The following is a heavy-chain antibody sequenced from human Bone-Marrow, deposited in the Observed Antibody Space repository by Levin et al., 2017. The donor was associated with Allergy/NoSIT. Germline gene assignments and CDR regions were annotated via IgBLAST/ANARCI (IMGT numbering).Heavy chain of an antibody. J-gene: IGHJ6*03. CDR2: IIPIPGTA. Sequence: ASVKVSCKASGGTFSSYSISWVRQAPGQGLEWMGRIIPIPGTADYAHMFQGRVTITADIFTSTAYMEPSSLRSEDTAVYYCAVGYSSGWYYYYMDVWGEGTTVTVSS. CDR1: GGTFSSYS. D-gene: IGHD6-19*01. CDR3: AVGYSSGWYYYYMDV. V-gene: IGHV1-69*08.